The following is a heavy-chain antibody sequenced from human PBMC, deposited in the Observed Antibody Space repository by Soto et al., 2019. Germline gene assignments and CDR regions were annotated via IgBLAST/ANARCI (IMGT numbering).Heavy chain of an antibody. V-gene: IGHV1-69*13. Sequence: SVKVSCKDSRYTFTDYYMQWVGQAPGQGLERMGGIIPTYGLAHYAQKIQGGVAITADESTRTAYMELSSLRSEDTVVYYCARAPFLAAACRANFLYWGHGTRVTVSS. D-gene: IGHD6-13*01. CDR1: RYTFTDYY. CDR3: ARAPFLAAACRANFLY. J-gene: IGHJ4*01. CDR2: IIPTYGLA.